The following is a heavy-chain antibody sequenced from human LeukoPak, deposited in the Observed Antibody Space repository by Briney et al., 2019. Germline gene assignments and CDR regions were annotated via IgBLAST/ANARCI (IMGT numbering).Heavy chain of an antibody. D-gene: IGHD6-13*01. CDR1: GGSIGSYY. V-gene: IGHV4-59*01. CDR3: ARVRYSSSWALFDY. CDR2: IYYSGST. Sequence: SETLSLTCTVSGGSIGSYYWSWIRQPPGKGLEWIGYIYYSGSTNYNPSLKSRVTISVDTSKNQFSLKLSSVTAADTAVYYCARVRYSSSWALFDYWGQGTLVTVSS. J-gene: IGHJ4*02.